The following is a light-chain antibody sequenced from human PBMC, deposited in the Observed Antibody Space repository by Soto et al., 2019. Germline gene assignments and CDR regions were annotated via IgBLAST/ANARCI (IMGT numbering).Light chain of an antibody. V-gene: IGKV1-33*01. CDR2: DAS. CDR1: QDIANQ. CDR3: QQFDHLPYT. Sequence: DIQMTQSPSSLSASVGDRVTITCQASQDIANQLNWYQHRSGKAPKLLIYDASTLETGVPSRFSGTGSGTNFTFAISSLQPEDIATYFCQQFDHLPYTFGQGTNLEI. J-gene: IGKJ2*01.